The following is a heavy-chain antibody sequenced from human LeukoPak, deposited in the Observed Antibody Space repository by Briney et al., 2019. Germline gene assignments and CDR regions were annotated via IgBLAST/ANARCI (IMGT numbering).Heavy chain of an antibody. CDR3: ARGGGKRHPFDP. CDR2: INPSGGST. D-gene: IGHD3-16*01. J-gene: IGHJ5*02. V-gene: IGHV1-46*01. Sequence: ASVTVSCKASGYTFTSYDINWVRQAPGQGLEWMGIINPSGGSTSYAQKFQGRVTMTRDTSTSTVYMELSSLRSEDTAVYYCARGGGKRHPFDPWGQGTLVTVSS. CDR1: GYTFTSYD.